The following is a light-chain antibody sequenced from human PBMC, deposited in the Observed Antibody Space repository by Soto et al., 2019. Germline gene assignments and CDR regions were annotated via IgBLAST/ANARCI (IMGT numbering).Light chain of an antibody. V-gene: IGLV2-14*01. CDR1: SSDVGGYDY. Sequence: QSALTQPASVSGSPGQSITISCTGTSSDVGGYDYVSWYQQHPGKAPKLIIYEVSNRPSGVSNRFSGSKSGNTASLTISGLQAEDEADYYCSSYTSSSPFGTGTKLTVL. CDR2: EVS. CDR3: SSYTSSSP. J-gene: IGLJ1*01.